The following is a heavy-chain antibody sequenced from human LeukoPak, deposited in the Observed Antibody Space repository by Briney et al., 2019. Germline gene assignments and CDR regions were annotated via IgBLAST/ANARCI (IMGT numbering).Heavy chain of an antibody. J-gene: IGHJ3*02. CDR2: MNPNSGNT. V-gene: IGHV1-8*03. Sequence: ASVKVSCKASGYTFTSYDINWVRQAAGQGLEWMGWMNPNSGNTGYAQKFQGRVTITRNTSISTAYMELSSLRSEDTAVYYCARAPVAGIFWDIWGQGTMVTVSS. CDR3: ARAPVAGIFWDI. D-gene: IGHD6-19*01. CDR1: GYTFTSYD.